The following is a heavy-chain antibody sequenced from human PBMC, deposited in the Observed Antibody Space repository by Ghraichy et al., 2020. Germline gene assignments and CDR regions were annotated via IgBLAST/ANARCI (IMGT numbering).Heavy chain of an antibody. V-gene: IGHV1-2*06. J-gene: IGHJ1*01. Sequence: ASVKVSCKASGYTFTGYYMHWVRQAPGQGLEWMGRINPNSGGTNYAQKFQGRVTMTRDTSISTAYMELSRLRSDDTAVYYCALPAVLYDSLMGFQHWGQGTLVTVSS. CDR3: ALPAVLYDSLMGFQH. CDR2: INPNSGGT. CDR1: GYTFTGYY. D-gene: IGHD3-22*01.